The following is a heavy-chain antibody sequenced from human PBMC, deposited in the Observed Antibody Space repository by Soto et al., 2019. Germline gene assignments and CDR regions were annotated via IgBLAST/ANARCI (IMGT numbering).Heavy chain of an antibody. CDR1: GGTFSSYA. V-gene: IGHV1-69*13. J-gene: IGHJ5*02. D-gene: IGHD3-10*01. CDR3: ALWFGEYVANWWFDP. Sequence: ASVKVSCKASGGTFSSYAISWVRQAPGQGLEWMGGIIPIFGTANYAQKFQGRVTITADESTSTAYMELSSLRSEDTAVYYCALWFGEYVANWWFDPWGQGTLVTVSS. CDR2: IIPIFGTA.